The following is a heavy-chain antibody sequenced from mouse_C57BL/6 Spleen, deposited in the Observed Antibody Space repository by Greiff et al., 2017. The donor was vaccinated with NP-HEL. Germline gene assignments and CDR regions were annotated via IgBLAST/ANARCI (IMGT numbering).Heavy chain of an antibody. D-gene: IGHD4-1*01. V-gene: IGHV1-82*01. J-gene: IGHJ1*03. Sequence: VQVVESGPELVKPGASVKISCKASGYAFSSSWMNWVKQRPGKGLEWIGRIYPGDGDTNYNGKFKGKATLTADKSSSTAYMQLSSLTSEDSAVYFCARTLSNGDRYFDVWGTGTTVTVSS. CDR2: IYPGDGDT. CDR3: ARTLSNGDRYFDV. CDR1: GYAFSSSW.